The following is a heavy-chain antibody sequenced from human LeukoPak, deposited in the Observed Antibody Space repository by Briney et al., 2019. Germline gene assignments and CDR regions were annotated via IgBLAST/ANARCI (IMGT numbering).Heavy chain of an antibody. Sequence: GGSLRLSCAASGFTVSSNFMNWVRQAPGKGLEWVSVMYIGGATFYADSVRDRFTISRDNSKNTLYLQMNSLRAEDTAVYYCARGVYGGNSDCFDPWGRGTPVIVSS. CDR2: MYIGGAT. CDR3: ARGVYGGNSDCFDP. J-gene: IGHJ5*02. D-gene: IGHD4-23*01. V-gene: IGHV3-66*01. CDR1: GFTVSSNF.